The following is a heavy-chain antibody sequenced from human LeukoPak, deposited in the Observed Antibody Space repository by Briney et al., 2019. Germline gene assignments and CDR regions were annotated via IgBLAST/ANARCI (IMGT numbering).Heavy chain of an antibody. Sequence: SETLSLTCTVSGGSISSGDYYWSWIRQPPGKGLEWIGYIYYSGSTYYNPSLKSRVTISVDRSKNQFSLKLSSVTAADTAVYYCARATSGWYGYWGQGALVTVSS. J-gene: IGHJ4*02. CDR3: ARATSGWYGY. D-gene: IGHD6-19*01. CDR1: GGSISSGDYY. CDR2: IYYSGST. V-gene: IGHV4-30-4*01.